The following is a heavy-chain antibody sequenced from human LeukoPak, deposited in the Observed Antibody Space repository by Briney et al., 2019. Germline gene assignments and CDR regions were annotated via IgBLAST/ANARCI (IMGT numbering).Heavy chain of an antibody. CDR1: GFTVSSNY. V-gene: IGHV3-53*01. CDR2: IYSGGST. Sequence: GGSLRLSCAASGFTVSSNYMSWVRQAPGKGLEWFLVIYSGGSTYYADPVKGRFTISRDNSKNTLYLQMNSLRAEDTAVYYCAREGDSGGFGYWGQGTLVTVSS. J-gene: IGHJ4*02. CDR3: AREGDSGGFGY. D-gene: IGHD2-21*02.